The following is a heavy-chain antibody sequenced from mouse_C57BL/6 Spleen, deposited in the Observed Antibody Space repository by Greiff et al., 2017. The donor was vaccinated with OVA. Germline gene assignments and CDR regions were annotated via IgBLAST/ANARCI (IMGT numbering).Heavy chain of an antibody. D-gene: IGHD1-1*01. CDR3: ADYYGSRDYAMDY. V-gene: IGHV1-19*01. J-gene: IGHJ4*01. CDR2: INPYNGGT. Sequence: VQLQQSGPVLVKPGASVKMSCKASGYTFTDYYMNWVKQSHGKSLEWIGVINPYNGGTSYNQKFKGKATLTVDKSSSTAYMELNSLTSEDSAVYYCADYYGSRDYAMDYWGQGTSVTVSS. CDR1: GYTFTDYY.